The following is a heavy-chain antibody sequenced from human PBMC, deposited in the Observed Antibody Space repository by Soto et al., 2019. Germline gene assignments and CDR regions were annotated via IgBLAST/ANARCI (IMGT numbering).Heavy chain of an antibody. CDR3: AAGGGLPRYY. CDR1: GGSISSGGYS. V-gene: IGHV4-30-2*01. J-gene: IGHJ4*02. D-gene: IGHD5-12*01. CDR2: IYHSGST. Sequence: QLQLQESGSGLVKPSQTLSLTCAVSGGSISSGGYSWSWIRQPPGKGLEWIGYIYHSGSTYYNPSPKRRVTIPVYRSKNQFPLKLSSVTAADTAVYYCAAGGGLPRYYWGQGTLVTVSS.